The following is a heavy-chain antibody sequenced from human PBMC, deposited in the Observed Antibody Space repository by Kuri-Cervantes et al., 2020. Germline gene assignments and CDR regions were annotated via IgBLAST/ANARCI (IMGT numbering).Heavy chain of an antibody. J-gene: IGHJ3*02. CDR2: ISAYNGNT. Sequence: ASVKVSCKASGYTFTFSGYGISWVRQAPGQGLEWMGWISAYNGNTNYAQNLQGRVTMTTDTSTSTAYIELRSLRSDDTAVYYCARGGTYDHIWGSYRNDGFDIWGQGTMVTVSS. CDR3: ARGGTYDHIWGSYRNDGFDI. CDR1: GYTFTFSGYG. D-gene: IGHD3-16*02. V-gene: IGHV1-18*01.